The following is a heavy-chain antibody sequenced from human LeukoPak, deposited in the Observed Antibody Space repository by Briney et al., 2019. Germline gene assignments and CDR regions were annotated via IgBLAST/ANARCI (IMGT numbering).Heavy chain of an antibody. CDR1: GFTVSSNY. Sequence: WGSLRLSCAASGFTVSSNYMSWVRQAPGKGLEWVSVIYSGGSTYYADSVKGRFTISRDNSKNTLYLQMNSLRAEDTAVYYCARVDYDSSGYPFDYWGQGTLVTVSS. CDR2: IYSGGST. D-gene: IGHD3-22*01. J-gene: IGHJ4*02. CDR3: ARVDYDSSGYPFDY. V-gene: IGHV3-53*01.